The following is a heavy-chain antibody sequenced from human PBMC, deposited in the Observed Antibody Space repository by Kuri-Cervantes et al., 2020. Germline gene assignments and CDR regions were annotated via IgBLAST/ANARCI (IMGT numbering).Heavy chain of an antibody. CDR1: GYTFTSYS. J-gene: IGHJ5*02. D-gene: IGHD3-10*01. V-gene: IGHV1-18*01. Sequence: ASVKVSCKASGYTFTSYSISWVRQAPGQGLEWMGWISAYNGNTNYAQKLQGRVTMTTDTFTSTAYMELSSLRSEDTAVYYCARGEWFGEPQRGWFDPWGQGTLVTVSS. CDR2: ISAYNGNT. CDR3: ARGEWFGEPQRGWFDP.